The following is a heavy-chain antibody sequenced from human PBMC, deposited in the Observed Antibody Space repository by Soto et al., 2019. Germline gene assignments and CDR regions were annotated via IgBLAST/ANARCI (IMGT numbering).Heavy chain of an antibody. Sequence: SETLSLTCTVSGGSISSGGYYWGWLRQPPGKGLEWIGSIYHGGSTYYNPSLNSRVTLSIDMTNNHVSLILNSVTAADTAVYYCARVGPWVPYYYDSSPYTFENWFDPWGQGTLGTVSA. V-gene: IGHV4-39*02. CDR3: ARVGPWVPYYYDSSPYTFENWFDP. J-gene: IGHJ5*02. CDR1: GGSISSGGYY. D-gene: IGHD3-22*01. CDR2: IYHGGST.